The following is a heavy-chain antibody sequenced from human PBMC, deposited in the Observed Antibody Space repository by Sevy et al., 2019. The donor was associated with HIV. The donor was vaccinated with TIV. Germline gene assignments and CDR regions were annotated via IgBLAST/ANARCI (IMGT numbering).Heavy chain of an antibody. Sequence: SETLSLTCTVSGGSISSSSYYWGWIRQPPGKGLEWIGSIYYRGSTYYNPSLKSRVTISVDTSKNQFSLKLSSVTAADTAVYYCARHSLTEDYGDYGGYFDYWGQGTLVTVSS. V-gene: IGHV4-39*01. J-gene: IGHJ4*02. CDR2: IYYRGST. CDR3: ARHSLTEDYGDYGGYFDY. D-gene: IGHD4-17*01. CDR1: GGSISSSSYY.